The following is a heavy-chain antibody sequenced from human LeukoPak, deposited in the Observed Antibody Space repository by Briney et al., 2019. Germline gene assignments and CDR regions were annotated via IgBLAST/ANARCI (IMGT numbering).Heavy chain of an antibody. Sequence: ASVKVSCKASGYTFISYYMHWVRQAPGQGLEWMGIINPSGGSTSYAQKFQGRVTITADESTSTAYMELSSLRSEGTAVYYCARKPAGYFDYWGQGTLVTVSS. CDR2: INPSGGST. J-gene: IGHJ4*02. CDR1: GYTFISYY. D-gene: IGHD3-9*01. V-gene: IGHV1-46*01. CDR3: ARKPAGYFDY.